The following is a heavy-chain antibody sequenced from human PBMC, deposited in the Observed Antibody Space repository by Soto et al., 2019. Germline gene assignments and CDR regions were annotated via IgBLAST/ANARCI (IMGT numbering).Heavy chain of an antibody. CDR1: GFTFTSYS. V-gene: IGHV3-48*01. D-gene: IGHD2-21*01. CDR3: ARDDSFAFDI. Sequence: PGGSLRLSCAASGFTFTSYSMNWVRQAPGKGLEWVSYIRGTTHYADSVKGRFTISRDSARSSLYLQMNSLRADDTAVYYCARDDSFAFDIWGQGTMVTVSS. J-gene: IGHJ3*02. CDR2: IRGTT.